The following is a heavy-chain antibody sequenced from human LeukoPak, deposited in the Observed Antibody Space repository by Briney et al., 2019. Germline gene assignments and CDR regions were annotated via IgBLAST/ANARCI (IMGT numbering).Heavy chain of an antibody. V-gene: IGHV3-23*01. J-gene: IGHJ4*02. CDR2: MSGSGYHT. CDR1: GFYFNNYA. Sequence: GGSLRLSCAASGFYFNNYAMSWVRQGPGKRLEWVSAMSGSGYHTYYADSDKAYYTDPVKSRFTISRDNSKSTVYLHMNNLRLEDTAIYYCAKGAAIDHWGQGTLVTVSS. CDR3: AKGAAIDH.